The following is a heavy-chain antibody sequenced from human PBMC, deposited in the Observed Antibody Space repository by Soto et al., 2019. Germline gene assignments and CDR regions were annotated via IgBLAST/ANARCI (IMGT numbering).Heavy chain of an antibody. J-gene: IGHJ4*02. V-gene: IGHV4-30-4*02. CDR2: IYYSGST. D-gene: IGHD3-3*01. CDR1: GGSISSGDYY. CDR3: ARSIDFWSGYTEYYFDY. Sequence: SETLSLTCTVSGGSISSGDYYWSWIRQPPGKGLEWIGYIYYSGSTYYNPSLKSRVTISVDTSKNQFSLKLSSVTAADTAVYYCARSIDFWSGYTEYYFDYWGQGTLVTVSS.